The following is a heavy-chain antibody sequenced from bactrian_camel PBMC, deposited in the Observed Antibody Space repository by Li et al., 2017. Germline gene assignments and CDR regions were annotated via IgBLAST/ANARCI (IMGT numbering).Heavy chain of an antibody. CDR1: AYTPANVR. CDR2: LASDGSS. CDR3: AADTVNLQLTRHYRY. Sequence: HVQLVESGGGSVQAGGSLRLSCAFDAYTPANVRMAWFRQAPGKEREGVASLASDGSSIYANSLKGRFSISKDNIKNTLYLQMNNLKPEDTAMYYCAADTVNLQLTRHYRYWGQGTQVTVS. D-gene: IGHD2*01. J-gene: IGHJ4*01. V-gene: IGHV3S53*01.